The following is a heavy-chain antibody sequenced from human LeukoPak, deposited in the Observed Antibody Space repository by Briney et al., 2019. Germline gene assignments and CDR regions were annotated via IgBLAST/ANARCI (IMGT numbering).Heavy chain of an antibody. V-gene: IGHV3-74*01. D-gene: IGHD1-26*01. Sequence: GGSLRLSCAASGFTFSSYWMHWVRQAPGKGLVWVSRIKTDGSTTSHADSVKGRFTISRDNAKNTLYLQMNSLRAEDTAVYYCAREQYSGTGLDYWGQGTLVTVSS. CDR3: AREQYSGTGLDY. J-gene: IGHJ4*02. CDR1: GFTFSSYW. CDR2: IKTDGSTT.